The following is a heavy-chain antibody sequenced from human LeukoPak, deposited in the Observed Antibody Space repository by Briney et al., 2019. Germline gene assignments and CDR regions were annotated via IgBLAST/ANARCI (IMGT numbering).Heavy chain of an antibody. D-gene: IGHD6-19*01. CDR1: GGAFTGYY. J-gene: IGHJ4*02. CDR2: INHSGAT. CDR3: ATPTRGGIAVTGTFGH. Sequence: PSETLSLTCAGSGGAFTGYYWSWIRQPPGKGLEWIGEINHSGATNYNPSLKSRVTISVDTSKSQFSLRLTSVSAADTGVYYCATPTRGGIAVTGTFGHWGQGTQVTVSS. V-gene: IGHV4-34*01.